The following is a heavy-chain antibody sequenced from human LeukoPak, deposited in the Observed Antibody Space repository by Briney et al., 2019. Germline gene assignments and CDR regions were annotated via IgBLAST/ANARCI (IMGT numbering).Heavy chain of an antibody. CDR2: IIPIFGTA. V-gene: IGHV1-69*06. CDR3: ARVSQDSRGYKHVFDY. Sequence: ASVKVSCKASGGTFSSYAISWVRQAPGQGLEWMGGIIPIFGTANYGQKFQGRVTITADKSTSTAYMELGSLRSEDTAVYYCARVSQDSRGYKHVFDYWGQGTLVTVPS. J-gene: IGHJ4*02. CDR1: GGTFSSYA. D-gene: IGHD3-22*01.